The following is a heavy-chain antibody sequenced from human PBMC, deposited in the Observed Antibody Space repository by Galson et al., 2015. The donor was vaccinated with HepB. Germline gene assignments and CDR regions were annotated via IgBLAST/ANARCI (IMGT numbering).Heavy chain of an antibody. V-gene: IGHV3-23*01. CDR2: ITPSGDNT. J-gene: IGHJ4*02. CDR1: GFISSMYW. CDR3: AKVFPEKTDGWYRQALYYFDS. Sequence: SLRLSCAASGFISSMYWMNWVRQAPGKGLEWISAITPSGDNTYSADSMQGRFFISRDNSQNTLVLQMNSLRADDTAIYFCAKVFPEKTDGWYRQALYYFDSWGQGTLVAVSS. D-gene: IGHD6-19*01.